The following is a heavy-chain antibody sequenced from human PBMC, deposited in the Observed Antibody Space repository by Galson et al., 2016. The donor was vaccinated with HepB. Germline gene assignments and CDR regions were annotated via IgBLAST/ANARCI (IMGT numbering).Heavy chain of an antibody. D-gene: IGHD3-16*02. Sequence: SLRLSCADSGFTFSDNAMHWVRQAPGKGLEWVALISFDGTEKYYADSVRGRVTISRDNSKNTLYLQMKSLRADDTAVYYCARDRGDYVWGSSRLVAAYYYGVDVWGQGTTVTVSS. CDR3: ARDRGDYVWGSSRLVAAYYYGVDV. V-gene: IGHV3-30*04. CDR2: ISFDGTEK. CDR1: GFTFSDNA. J-gene: IGHJ6*02.